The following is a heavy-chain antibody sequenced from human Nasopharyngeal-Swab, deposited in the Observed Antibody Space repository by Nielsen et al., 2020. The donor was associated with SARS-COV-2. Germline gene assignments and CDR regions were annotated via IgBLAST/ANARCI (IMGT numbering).Heavy chain of an antibody. CDR1: GGSISSYY. CDR3: ARGALYSSGWYGY. V-gene: IGHV4-39*07. Sequence: SETLSLTCTVSGGSISSYYWSWIRQPPGKGLEWIGSIYYSGSTYYNPSLKSRVTISVDTSKNQFSLKLSSVTAADTAVYYCARGALYSSGWYGYWGQGTLVTVSS. J-gene: IGHJ4*02. D-gene: IGHD6-19*01. CDR2: IYYSGST.